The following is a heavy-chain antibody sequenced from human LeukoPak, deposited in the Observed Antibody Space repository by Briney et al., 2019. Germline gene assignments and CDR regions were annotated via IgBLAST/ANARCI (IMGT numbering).Heavy chain of an antibody. V-gene: IGHV4-34*01. Sequence: PSETLPLTCAVYGGSFSGYYWSWLRQPPGKGLEWIGEINHSGSTNYNPSLKSRVTISVDTSKNQFSLKLSSVTAADTAVYYCARERYSNYFDYWGQGTLVTVSS. CDR2: INHSGST. CDR3: ARERYSNYFDY. D-gene: IGHD4-11*01. CDR1: GGSFSGYY. J-gene: IGHJ4*02.